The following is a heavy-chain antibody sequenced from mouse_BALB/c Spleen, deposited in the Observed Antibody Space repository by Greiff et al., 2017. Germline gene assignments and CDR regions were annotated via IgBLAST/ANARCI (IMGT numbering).Heavy chain of an antibody. CDR3: ARSGTWDY. CDR1: GFTFSSFG. Sequence: EVHLVESGGGLVQPGGSRKLSCAASGFTFSSFGMHWVRQAPEKGLEWVAYISSGSSTIYYADTVKGRFTISRDNPKNTLFLQMTSLRSEDTAMYYCARSGTWDYWGQGTTLTVSS. CDR2: ISSGSSTI. V-gene: IGHV5-17*02. J-gene: IGHJ2*01. D-gene: IGHD4-1*01.